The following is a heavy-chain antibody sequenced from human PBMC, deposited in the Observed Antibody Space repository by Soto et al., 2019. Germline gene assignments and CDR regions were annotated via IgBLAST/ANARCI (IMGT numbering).Heavy chain of an antibody. CDR3: ARDPDWLDP. V-gene: IGHV3-74*01. CDR1: EITLNIYW. Sequence: GGSLRLSCTASEITLNIYWMHWVRQAPGKGLVWVSRINPESTTLTYADSVRGRFTISRDDPKNALYLQMDNLRDEDTAMYYCARDPDWLDPWGQGTLVTVSS. J-gene: IGHJ5*02. CDR2: INPESTTL.